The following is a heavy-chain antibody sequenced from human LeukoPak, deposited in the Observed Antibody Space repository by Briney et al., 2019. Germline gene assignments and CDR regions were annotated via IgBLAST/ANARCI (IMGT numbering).Heavy chain of an antibody. Sequence: GGSLRLSCAASGFTFSDSYMTWIRQAPEKGLEWVSYISNSGSSIYYAGSVKGRFTTSRDNSKNTLYLQMNSLRAEDTAVYYCARELLRYCSGGSCYGGNWFDPWGQGTLVTVSS. CDR2: ISNSGSSI. CDR1: GFTFSDSY. D-gene: IGHD2-15*01. CDR3: ARELLRYCSGGSCYGGNWFDP. V-gene: IGHV3-11*04. J-gene: IGHJ5*02.